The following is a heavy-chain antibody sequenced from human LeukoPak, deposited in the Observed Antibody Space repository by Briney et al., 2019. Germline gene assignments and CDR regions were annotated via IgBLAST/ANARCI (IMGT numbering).Heavy chain of an antibody. Sequence: GASVKVSCKASGGTFSSYAISWVRQAPGQGLEWMGRIIPILGIANYAQKFQGRVTITADKSTSTAYMELSSLRSEDTAVYYCARDPTHYYGSGSYYNPSNYWGQGTLVTVS. J-gene: IGHJ4*02. CDR2: IIPILGIA. CDR1: GGTFSSYA. CDR3: ARDPTHYYGSGSYYNPSNY. D-gene: IGHD3-10*01. V-gene: IGHV1-69*04.